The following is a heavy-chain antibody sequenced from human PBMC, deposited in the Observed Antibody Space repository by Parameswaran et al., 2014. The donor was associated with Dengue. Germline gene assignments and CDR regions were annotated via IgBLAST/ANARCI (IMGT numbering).Heavy chain of an antibody. J-gene: IGHJ4*02. D-gene: IGHD4-17*01. Sequence: VRQMPGKGLEWVSVIYSGGITFYADSVKGRFTISRDNSKNTLYLQMNSLRAEDTAVYYCARLGTTVTAYWGQGTLVTVSS. CDR2: IYSGGIT. V-gene: IGHV3-53*01. CDR3: ARLGTTVTAY.